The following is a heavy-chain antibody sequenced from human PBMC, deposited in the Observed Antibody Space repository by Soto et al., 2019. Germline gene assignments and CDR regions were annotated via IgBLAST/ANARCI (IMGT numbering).Heavy chain of an antibody. J-gene: IGHJ5*02. Sequence: PSETLSLTCAVSSGSISSSNWWSWVRQPPGKGLEWIGEIYHSGSTNYNPSLKSRATISVDTPKNQFSLKLSSVTAADTAVYYCARGRFCSGGSCYRGLDWFDPWGQGTLVTVSS. CDR3: ARGRFCSGGSCYRGLDWFDP. D-gene: IGHD2-15*01. V-gene: IGHV4-4*02. CDR1: SGSISSSNW. CDR2: IYHSGST.